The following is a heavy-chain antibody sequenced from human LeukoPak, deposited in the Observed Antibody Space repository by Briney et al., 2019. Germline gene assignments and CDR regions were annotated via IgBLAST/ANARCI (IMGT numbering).Heavy chain of an antibody. J-gene: IGHJ4*02. D-gene: IGHD6-13*01. CDR1: GFTFSSYW. CDR2: INSDGSST. Sequence: SGGSLRLSCAASGFTFSSYWMHWVRQAPGKGLVWVSRINSDGSSTNYADSVKGRFTISRGNAENTLYLQMNSLRAEDTAVYYCARKAAGLIFDYWGQGTLVTVSS. CDR3: ARKAAGLIFDY. V-gene: IGHV3-74*01.